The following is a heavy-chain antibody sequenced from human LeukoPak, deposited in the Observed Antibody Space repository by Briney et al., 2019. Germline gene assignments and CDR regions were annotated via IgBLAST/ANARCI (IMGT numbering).Heavy chain of an antibody. V-gene: IGHV4-59*01. CDR1: GGSISSYY. CDR2: MYYSGST. J-gene: IGHJ5*02. Sequence: SETLSLTCTVSGGSISSYYWSWIRQPPGKGREGIGYMYYSGSTNYNPSLKSRVTISVDTSKNQFSLKVSSVTAADTAVYYCARDNYYGSGSYFDPWGQGILVTVSS. CDR3: ARDNYYGSGSYFDP. D-gene: IGHD3-10*01.